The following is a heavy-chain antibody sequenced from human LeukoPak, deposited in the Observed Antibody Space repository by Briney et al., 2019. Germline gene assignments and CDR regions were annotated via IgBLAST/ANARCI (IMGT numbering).Heavy chain of an antibody. V-gene: IGHV3-23*01. CDR1: GFTFSSYD. J-gene: IGHJ4*02. CDR3: AKDADSSGWCHY. Sequence: GGSLRLSCAASGFTFSSYDMSWVRQAPGKGLEWVSSISGSGGSTYYADSVKGRFTISRDNSKNTLYLQVNSLRAEDTAVYYCAKDADSSGWCHYWGQGTLVTVSS. D-gene: IGHD6-19*01. CDR2: ISGSGGST.